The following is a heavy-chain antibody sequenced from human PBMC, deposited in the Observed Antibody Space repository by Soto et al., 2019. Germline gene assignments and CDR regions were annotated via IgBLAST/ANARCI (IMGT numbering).Heavy chain of an antibody. CDR1: GYTFTSYD. CDR3: ARRGYSSSWYYYYYYGMDV. Sequence: QVQLVQSGAEVKKPGASVKVSCKASGYTFTSYDINWVRQATGQGLEWMGWMNPNSGNTGYAQKFQGRVNMTRNPPXXXAXXELSSLRSEDTAVYYCARRGYSSSWYYYYYYGMDVWGQGTTVTVSS. D-gene: IGHD6-13*01. J-gene: IGHJ6*02. V-gene: IGHV1-8*01. CDR2: MNPNSGNT.